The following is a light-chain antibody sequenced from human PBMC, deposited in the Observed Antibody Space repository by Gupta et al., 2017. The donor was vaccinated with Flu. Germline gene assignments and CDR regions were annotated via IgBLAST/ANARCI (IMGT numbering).Light chain of an antibody. CDR1: ISNIGSNA. CDR3: SAWDDSQSGHYV. J-gene: IGLJ1*01. CDR2: GNS. Sequence: QSVLTQPPSVSGTHGQRVAISCSGSISNIGSNAVNWYQQLPGTTPKLLIYGNSQRPSGVPDRFSGSKSGTSASLAISGLQAEDEADYYCSAWDDSQSGHYVFGAGTKVTVL. V-gene: IGLV1-44*01.